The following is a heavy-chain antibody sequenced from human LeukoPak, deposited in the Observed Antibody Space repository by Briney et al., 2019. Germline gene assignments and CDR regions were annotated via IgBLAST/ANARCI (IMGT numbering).Heavy chain of an antibody. CDR1: GFTFSSYW. D-gene: IGHD2-15*01. Sequence: GGSLRLSCAASGFTFSSYWMSWVRRAPGKGLEWVANIKQDGSEKYYVDSVKGRFTISRDNAKNSLHLQMNSLRAEDTAVYYCAREDIVVVVAATEEIYYFDYWGQGTLVTVSS. J-gene: IGHJ4*02. CDR2: IKQDGSEK. V-gene: IGHV3-7*01. CDR3: AREDIVVVVAATEEIYYFDY.